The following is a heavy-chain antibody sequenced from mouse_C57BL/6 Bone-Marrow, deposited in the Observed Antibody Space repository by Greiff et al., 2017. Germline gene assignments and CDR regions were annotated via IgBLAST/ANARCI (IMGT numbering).Heavy chain of an antibody. CDR2: IGPGSGST. CDR1: GYTFTDYY. CDR3: ARPYYSKSSWFAY. D-gene: IGHD2-5*01. J-gene: IGHJ3*01. Sequence: QVQLQQSGAELVKPGASVKISCKASGYTFTDYYINWVKQRPGQGLEWIGKIGPGSGSTYYNEKFKGKATLTADKSSLTAYMQHSSLTSEDSAVYFCARPYYSKSSWFAYWGQGTRVTVSA. V-gene: IGHV1-77*01.